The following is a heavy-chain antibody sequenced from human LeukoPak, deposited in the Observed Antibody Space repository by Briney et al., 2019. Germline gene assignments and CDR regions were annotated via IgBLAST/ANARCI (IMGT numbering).Heavy chain of an antibody. CDR3: ARSGHPVLQDL. CDR1: GGSLSSYW. J-gene: IGHJ5*02. D-gene: IGHD3-10*01. CDR2: IYYTERT. V-gene: IGHV4-59*01. Sequence: SETLSLTCTVSGGSLSSYWWTWIRQPPGKGLEGIGYIYYTERTSYNPSLKGGLSISLATSRNQFSLKLTSVTAADTAVYYCARSGHPVLQDLWGQGTLVTVSS.